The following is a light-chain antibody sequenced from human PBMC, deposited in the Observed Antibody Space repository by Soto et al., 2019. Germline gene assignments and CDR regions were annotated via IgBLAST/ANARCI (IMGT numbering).Light chain of an antibody. Sequence: DIQMTQSPSTLSASVGERVTITCRASQSVTNWLAWYQQKPGKAPKLLIYDVSSLESGVTSRFSGSGSGTEFLLTISSLQPEDFAPYFCQQYDSYSLTFGQGTKGE. CDR2: DVS. J-gene: IGKJ1*01. V-gene: IGKV1-5*01. CDR1: QSVTNW. CDR3: QQYDSYSLT.